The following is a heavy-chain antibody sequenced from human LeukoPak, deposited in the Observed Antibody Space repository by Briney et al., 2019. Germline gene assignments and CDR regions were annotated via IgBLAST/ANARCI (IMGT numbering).Heavy chain of an antibody. V-gene: IGHV3-74*01. CDR1: GFTFSRYW. CDR2: INSDGSNT. Sequence: GGSLRLSCAASGFTFSRYWMHWVRQAPGKGLVWVSHINSDGSNTSYADSVKGRFTISRDNAKNTLHLQMNSLRAEDTAVYYCARVSGVVTPRLHYYYYLDLWGKGTTVTISS. D-gene: IGHD4-23*01. J-gene: IGHJ6*03. CDR3: ARVSGVVTPRLHYYYYLDL.